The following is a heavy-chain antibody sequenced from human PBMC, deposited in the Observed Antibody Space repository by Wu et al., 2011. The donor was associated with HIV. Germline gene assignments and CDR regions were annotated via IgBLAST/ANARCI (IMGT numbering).Heavy chain of an antibody. Sequence: QVQLVQSGAEVKTPGSSVKVSCKASGGTFSYYAISWVRQAPGQGLEWMGRIIPIFGTANYAQKFQGRVTITADESTSTAYMELSSLRSEDTAVYYCARATGTTSPYYYYYMDVVGQRDHGHRLL. CDR3: ARATGTTSPYYYYYMDV. J-gene: IGHJ6*03. V-gene: IGHV1-69*15. D-gene: IGHD1-1*01. CDR2: IIPIFGTA. CDR1: GGTFSYYA.